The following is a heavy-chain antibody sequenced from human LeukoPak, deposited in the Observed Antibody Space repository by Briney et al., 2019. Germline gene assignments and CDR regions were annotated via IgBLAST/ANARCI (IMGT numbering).Heavy chain of an antibody. CDR2: IYYSGST. Sequence: SETLSLTCTVSGGSISSSSYYWGWIRQPPGKGLEWIGSIYYSGSTYYNPSLKSRVTISVDTSKNQFSLKLSSVTAADTAVYYCARHVRGSVNWFDPWGQGTLVTVSS. D-gene: IGHD3-10*01. CDR3: ARHVRGSVNWFDP. CDR1: GGSISSSSYY. J-gene: IGHJ5*02. V-gene: IGHV4-39*01.